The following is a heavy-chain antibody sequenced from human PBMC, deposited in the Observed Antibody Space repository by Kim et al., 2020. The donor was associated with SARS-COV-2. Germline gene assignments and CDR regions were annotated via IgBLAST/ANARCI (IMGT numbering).Heavy chain of an antibody. CDR1: GHTLTELS. Sequence: ASVKVSCKVSGHTLTELSMHWVRQTPGKGLEWMGGFDPEDGETIYAQKFQGRVTMTEDTSTDTAYMELSSLRSEDTAVYYCATGRNDILTGYFCGIMCAFDIWGQGTMVTVSS. CDR2: FDPEDGET. V-gene: IGHV1-24*01. CDR3: ATGRNDILTGYFCGIMCAFDI. J-gene: IGHJ3*02. D-gene: IGHD3-9*01.